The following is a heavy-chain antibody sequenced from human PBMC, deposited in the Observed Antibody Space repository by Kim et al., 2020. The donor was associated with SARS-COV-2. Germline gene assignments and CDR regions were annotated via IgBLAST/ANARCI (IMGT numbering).Heavy chain of an antibody. CDR3: ASGNHEVAAAGPYYYYGMDV. CDR1: GGSFSGYY. D-gene: IGHD6-13*01. Sequence: SETLSLTCAVYGGSFSGYYWSWIRQPPGKGLEWIGEINHSGSTNYNPSLKSRVTISVDTSKNQFSLKLSSVTAADTAVYYCASGNHEVAAAGPYYYYGMDVWGQGTTVTVSS. V-gene: IGHV4-34*01. J-gene: IGHJ6*02. CDR2: INHSGST.